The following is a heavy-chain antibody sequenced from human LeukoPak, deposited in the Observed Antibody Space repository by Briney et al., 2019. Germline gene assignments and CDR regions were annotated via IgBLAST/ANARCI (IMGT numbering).Heavy chain of an antibody. Sequence: GGSLRLSCAASGFTVSSNYMSWVRQAPGKGLEWVSIIYSGGSTFYADSVKGRFTISRDNSKNTLYLQMNSLRAEDTAVYYCARCYPETSGYPSSWGQGTLVTVSS. CDR1: GFTVSSNY. V-gene: IGHV3-53*01. CDR2: IYSGGST. D-gene: IGHD3-22*01. CDR3: ARCYPETSGYPSS. J-gene: IGHJ4*02.